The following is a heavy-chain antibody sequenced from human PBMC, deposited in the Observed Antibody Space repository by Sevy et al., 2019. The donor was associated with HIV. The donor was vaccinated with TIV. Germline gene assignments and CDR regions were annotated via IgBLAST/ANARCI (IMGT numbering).Heavy chain of an antibody. J-gene: IGHJ4*02. Sequence: GGSLRLSCAASGFIFSSYEMNWVRQAPGKGLEWVSSISQSGSSVYYSDSVKGRFTISRDNAKNSLYLQMSSLRAEDTAVYYCTRDLPPSATTVAHFDYWGQGTLVTVSS. CDR2: ISQSGSSV. V-gene: IGHV3-48*03. CDR1: GFIFSSYE. CDR3: TRDLPPSATTVAHFDY. D-gene: IGHD4-17*01.